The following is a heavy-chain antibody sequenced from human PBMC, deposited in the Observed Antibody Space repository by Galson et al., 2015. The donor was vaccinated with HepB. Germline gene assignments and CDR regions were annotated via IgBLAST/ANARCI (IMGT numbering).Heavy chain of an antibody. J-gene: IGHJ4*02. D-gene: IGHD5-18*01. CDR2: IKQDGSEK. CDR1: GFTFSNYW. CDR3: AREDLSYGYVAIKPFDF. V-gene: IGHV3-7*03. Sequence: SLRLSCAASGFTFSNYWMSWVRQLPGKGLEWVANIKQDGSEKYYVDSVKGRFSISRDNARNSLYLQMNSLRAEDTAVFYCAREDLSYGYVAIKPFDFWGQGTLVTVSS.